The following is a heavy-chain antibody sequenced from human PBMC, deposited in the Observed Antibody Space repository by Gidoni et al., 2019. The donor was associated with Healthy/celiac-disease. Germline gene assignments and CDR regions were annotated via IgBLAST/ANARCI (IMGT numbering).Heavy chain of an antibody. D-gene: IGHD1-20*01. J-gene: IGHJ6*03. Sequence: QVQLQQWGAGLLKPSETLSLTCAVYGGSFSGYYWRWIRQPPGKGLEWIGEINHSGSTNYNPSLKSRVTISVDTSKNQFSLKLSSVTAADTAVYYCARGRNWNLYYYMDVWGKGTTVTVSS. CDR1: GGSFSGYY. CDR2: INHSGST. V-gene: IGHV4-34*01. CDR3: ARGRNWNLYYYMDV.